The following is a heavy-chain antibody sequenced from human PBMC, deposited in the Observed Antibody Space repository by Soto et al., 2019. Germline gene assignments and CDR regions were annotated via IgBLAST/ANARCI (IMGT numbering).Heavy chain of an antibody. CDR3: ARHPRYSGSVHYGMDV. V-gene: IGHV4-59*08. CDR1: GGSISSYY. CDR2: IYYSGST. J-gene: IGHJ6*02. Sequence: TSETLSLTCTVSGGSISSYYWSWIRQPPGKGLEWIGYIYYSGSTNYNPSLKSRVTISVDTSKNQFSLKLSSVTAADTAVYYCARHPRYSGSVHYGMDVWGQGTTVTVSS. D-gene: IGHD5-12*01.